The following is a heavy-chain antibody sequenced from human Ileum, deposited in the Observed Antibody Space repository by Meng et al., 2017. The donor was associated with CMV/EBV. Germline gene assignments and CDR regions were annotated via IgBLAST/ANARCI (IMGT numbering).Heavy chain of an antibody. CDR2: INPSGGGT. Sequence: GHLVNAGVEVKKPGALVTFSCKACGYIFTSNYMHWVRQAPGQGLEWMGRINPSGGGTAYAQKFQGRVTISTDTSTSTVYMDLSSLRSEDTAVYFCARGDYAFDYWGQGALVTVSS. J-gene: IGHJ4*02. CDR3: ARGDYAFDY. V-gene: IGHV1-46*01. D-gene: IGHD4-17*01. CDR1: GYIFTSNY.